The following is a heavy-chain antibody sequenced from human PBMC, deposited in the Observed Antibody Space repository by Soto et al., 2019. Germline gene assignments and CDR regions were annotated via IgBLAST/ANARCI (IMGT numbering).Heavy chain of an antibody. D-gene: IGHD3-22*01. V-gene: IGHV4-34*01. CDR1: GGSFSGYY. J-gene: IGHJ4*02. Sequence: SETLSLTCAVYGGSFSGYYWSWIRQPPGKGLEWIGEINHSGSTNYNPSLKSRVTISVDTSKNQFSLKLSSVTAADTAVYYCARGGGDYYDSSGYYYWGQGTLVTVSS. CDR2: INHSGST. CDR3: ARGGGDYYDSSGYYY.